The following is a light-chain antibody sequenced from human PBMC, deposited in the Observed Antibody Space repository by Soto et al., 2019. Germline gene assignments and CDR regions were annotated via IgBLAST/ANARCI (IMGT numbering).Light chain of an antibody. CDR2: AVT. CDR3: TSFAPGTIYV. Sequence: QSVLTQPASVSGSPGQSITISCTGTSSDVGGYNYVSWYQQHPGKAPKLMIYAVTDRPSGVSSRFSGSKSGNTASLTISGLQAEDEADYYCTSFAPGTIYVFGSATKVTV. CDR1: SSDVGGYNY. V-gene: IGLV2-14*01. J-gene: IGLJ1*01.